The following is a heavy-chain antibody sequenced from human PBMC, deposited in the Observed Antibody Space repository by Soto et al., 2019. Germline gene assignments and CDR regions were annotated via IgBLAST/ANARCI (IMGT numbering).Heavy chain of an antibody. J-gene: IGHJ4*02. D-gene: IGHD7-27*01. CDR1: GFTFSNYW. CDR3: ASSLLTPFDY. V-gene: IGHV3-74*01. CDR2: INSDGSST. Sequence: EVQLVESGGGLVQPGGSLRLSCAASGFTFSNYWMHWVRQAPGKGLVWVSRINSDGSSTSYADSVKGRFTISRDNAKNTLHLQMNSLRAEDTAVYNCASSLLTPFDYWGQGTLVTVSS.